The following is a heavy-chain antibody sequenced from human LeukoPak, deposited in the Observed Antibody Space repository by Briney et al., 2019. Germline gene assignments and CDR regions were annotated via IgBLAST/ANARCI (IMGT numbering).Heavy chain of an antibody. J-gene: IGHJ4*02. CDR1: GGSFSGYY. CDR2: INHSGST. CDR3: ARGIYRPDY. D-gene: IGHD4-11*01. V-gene: IGHV4-34*01. Sequence: SETLSLTCAVYGGSFSGYYWSWIRQPAGKGLEWIGEINHSGSTNYNPSLKSRVTISVDTSKNQFSLKLSSVTAADTAVYYCARGIYRPDYWGQGTLVTVSP.